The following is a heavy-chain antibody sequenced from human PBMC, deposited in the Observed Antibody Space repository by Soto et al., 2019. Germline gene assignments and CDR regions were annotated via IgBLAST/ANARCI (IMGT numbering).Heavy chain of an antibody. Sequence: QITLKESGPTLVKPTQTLTLTCSFSGFSLNTGEEGVGWVRQPPGKTLEWLALLYGNDDHRYSPSLESRLTVTKDTSKNQVFLTVTNLDPTDTATYYCAHSRIKDPFDYWGQGALVIVSA. CDR2: LYGNDDH. CDR3: AHSRIKDPFDY. CDR1: GFSLNTGEEG. J-gene: IGHJ4*02. V-gene: IGHV2-5*01.